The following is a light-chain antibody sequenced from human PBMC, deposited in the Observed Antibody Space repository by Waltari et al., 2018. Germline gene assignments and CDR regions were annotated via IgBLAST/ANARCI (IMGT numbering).Light chain of an antibody. V-gene: IGLV2-11*01. Sequence: QAALTQPRSVSGSPGQSVTISCTGTSSDIGGYNYVSWYQQHPGTAPKLMIYEVSKRPSVVSDRFSCSKSVNTASLTISWLQAEDESDYYCCSYAGSYTFDVFGSGTKLTVL. CDR1: SSDIGGYNY. CDR2: EVS. J-gene: IGLJ6*01. CDR3: CSYAGSYTFDV.